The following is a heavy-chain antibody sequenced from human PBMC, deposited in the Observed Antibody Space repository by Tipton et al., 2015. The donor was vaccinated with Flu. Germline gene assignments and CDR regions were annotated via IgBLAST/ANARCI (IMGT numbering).Heavy chain of an antibody. Sequence: SLRLSCAASAFPVITNYMSWVRQAPGKGLDWVSRINAEGSTITYADSVKGRFTMSRDTAKNTLSLQMYSLRGEDTAMYYCARVTDFGDYAAFDIWGQGTMVTVSS. CDR1: AFPVITNY. J-gene: IGHJ3*02. D-gene: IGHD4-17*01. CDR3: ARVTDFGDYAAFDI. V-gene: IGHV3-74*03. CDR2: INAEGSTI.